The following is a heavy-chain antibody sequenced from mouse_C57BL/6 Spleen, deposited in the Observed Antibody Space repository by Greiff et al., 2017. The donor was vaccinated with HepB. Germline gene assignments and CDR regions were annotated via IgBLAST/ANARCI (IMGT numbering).Heavy chain of an antibody. D-gene: IGHD2-5*01. CDR3: ARCYYSNSLFAY. CDR1: GYTFTDYY. J-gene: IGHJ3*01. V-gene: IGHV1-19*01. Sequence: VQLQQSGPVLVKPGASVKMSCKASGYTFTDYYMNWVKQSHGKSLEWIGVINPYNGGTSYNQKFKGKATLTVDKSSSTAYMELNSLTSEDSAVYYCARCYYSNSLFAYWGQGTLVTVSA. CDR2: INPYNGGT.